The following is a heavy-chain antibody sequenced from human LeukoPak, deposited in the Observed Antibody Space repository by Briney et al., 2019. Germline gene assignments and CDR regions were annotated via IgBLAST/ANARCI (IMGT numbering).Heavy chain of an antibody. V-gene: IGHV3-21*01. CDR1: GFTFSSYS. D-gene: IGHD5-12*01. J-gene: IGHJ4*02. CDR3: ARDSSGGVAQSDFGY. CDR2: ISSSSSYI. Sequence: GGSLRLSCAASGFTFSSYSMNWVRQAPGKGLEWVSSISSSSSYIYYADSVKGRFTISRDNAKNSLYLHMNSLRAEDTAVYYCARDSSGGVAQSDFGYWGQGTLVTVSS.